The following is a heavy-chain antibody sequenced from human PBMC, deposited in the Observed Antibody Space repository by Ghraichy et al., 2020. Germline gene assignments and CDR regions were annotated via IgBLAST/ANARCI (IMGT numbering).Heavy chain of an antibody. D-gene: IGHD2-8*01. CDR3: ARDLGMAVVGSWYFDL. Sequence: GGSLRLSCAASGFTFSSYEMNWVRQAPGKGLEWVSYISSSGSTLKYADFVKGRFTISRDNAKNLLYLQMNSRRAEDTAFYYCARDLGMAVVGSWYFDLWGRGTLVTVSS. CDR2: ISSSGSTL. V-gene: IGHV3-48*03. CDR1: GFTFSSYE. J-gene: IGHJ2*01.